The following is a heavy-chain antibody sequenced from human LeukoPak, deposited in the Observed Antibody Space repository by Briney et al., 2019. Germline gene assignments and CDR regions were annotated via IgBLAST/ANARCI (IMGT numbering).Heavy chain of an antibody. J-gene: IGHJ4*02. CDR2: INYSGST. V-gene: IGHV4-59*08. CDR3: ASNSPANDY. CDR1: GVSISSYY. D-gene: IGHD2/OR15-2a*01. Sequence: SETLSLTCTVSGVSISSYYWTWIRQPPGKGLEWIASINYSGSTNYNASLKSRVTMSVDTSKNQFSLKLSSVTAADTALYYCASNSPANDYWGQGTLVTVSS.